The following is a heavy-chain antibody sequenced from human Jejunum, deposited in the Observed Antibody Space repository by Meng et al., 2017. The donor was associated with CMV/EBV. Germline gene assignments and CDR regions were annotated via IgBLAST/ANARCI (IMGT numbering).Heavy chain of an antibody. CDR1: GFTFSDYA. CDR3: ARENLELQGTVDY. V-gene: IGHV3-23*01. Sequence: HLLESGGDLVQPGGSLSLSCAAFGFTFSDYAITWVRLAPGKGLFWVSTISNIHNTYYADSVKGRFTISRDNSRNTLDLQMDSLRTEDTAIYYCARENLELQGTVDYWGQGTLVTVSS. D-gene: IGHD1-7*01. J-gene: IGHJ4*02. CDR2: ISNIHNT.